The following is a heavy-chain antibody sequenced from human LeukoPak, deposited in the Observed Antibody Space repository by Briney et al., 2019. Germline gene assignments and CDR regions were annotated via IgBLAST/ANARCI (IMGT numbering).Heavy chain of an antibody. Sequence: GGSVRLFYAACGFTFDDYVVHWVRQPRGGGRVGVSLISGDGGSTYYADSVKGRFTISRDNSKNSLYLQMNSLRTEDTALYYCAKDMSLDRVWSCMDVWGQGTTVTVSS. J-gene: IGHJ6*02. CDR3: AKDMSLDRVWSCMDV. CDR1: GFTFDDYV. V-gene: IGHV3-43*02. D-gene: IGHD1-1*01. CDR2: ISGDGGST.